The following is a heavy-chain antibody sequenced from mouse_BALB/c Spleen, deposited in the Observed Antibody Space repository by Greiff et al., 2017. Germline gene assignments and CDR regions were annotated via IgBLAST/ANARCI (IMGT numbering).Heavy chain of an antibody. CDR2: INPSTGYT. CDR1: GYTFTSYW. V-gene: IGHV1-7*01. D-gene: IGHD2-4*01. J-gene: IGHJ4*01. Sequence: QVQLKESGAELAKPGASVKMSCKASGYTFTSYWMHWVKQRPGQGLEWIGYINPSTGYTENNQKFKDKATLTADKSSSTAYMQLSSLTSEDSAVYYCARYNDYDLYYAMDYWGQGTSVTVSS. CDR3: ARYNDYDLYYAMDY.